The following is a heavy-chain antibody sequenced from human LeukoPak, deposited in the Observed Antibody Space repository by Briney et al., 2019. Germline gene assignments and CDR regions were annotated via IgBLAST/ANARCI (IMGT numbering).Heavy chain of an antibody. J-gene: IGHJ4*02. CDR1: GGSFCGYY. V-gene: IGHV4-34*01. CDR3: ARGPDTAMVLPFDY. D-gene: IGHD5-18*01. Sequence: SETLSLTCAVYGGSFCGYYWSWIRQPPGKGLEWIGEINQSGSTNYNPSLKSRVTISMDTSKNQFSLKLSSVTAADTAVYYCARGPDTAMVLPFDYWGQGTLVTVSS. CDR2: INQSGST.